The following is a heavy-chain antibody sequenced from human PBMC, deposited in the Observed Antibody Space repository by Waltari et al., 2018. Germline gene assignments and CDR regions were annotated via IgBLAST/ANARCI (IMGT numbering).Heavy chain of an antibody. Sequence: EVQLVESGGGLVQPGGSLRLSCAASGFTFSSYSMSWVRQAPGKGLEWVSAISGSGGSTYYADSMKGRFTISRDNSKNTLYLQMNSLRAEDTAVYYCATDPAYGDFYFDYWGQGTLVTVSS. CDR1: GFTFSSYS. CDR2: ISGSGGST. J-gene: IGHJ4*02. CDR3: ATDPAYGDFYFDY. V-gene: IGHV3-23*04. D-gene: IGHD4-17*01.